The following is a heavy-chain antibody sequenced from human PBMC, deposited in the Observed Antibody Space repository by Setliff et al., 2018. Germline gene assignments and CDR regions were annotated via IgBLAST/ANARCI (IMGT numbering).Heavy chain of an antibody. Sequence: SETLSLTCAVYGGPFSAYYWSWIRQPPGEGLEWIGEINHSGRTKYNPSLRSRVTISVDTSKNQFSLKVSSVTAADTAVYYCARVRPCGVDCSTGVGGPYYFDHWGQGTLVTVSS. CDR1: GGPFSAYY. D-gene: IGHD2-21*02. V-gene: IGHV4-34*01. CDR3: ARVRPCGVDCSTGVGGPYYFDH. CDR2: INHSGRT. J-gene: IGHJ4*02.